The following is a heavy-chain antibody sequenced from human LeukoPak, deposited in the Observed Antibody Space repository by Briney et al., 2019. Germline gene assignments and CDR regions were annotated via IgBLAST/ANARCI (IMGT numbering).Heavy chain of an antibody. CDR2: MYTSGST. J-gene: IGHJ5*01. D-gene: IGHD3-3*01. CDR1: GGSISSYY. Sequence: SETLSLTCTVSGGSISSYYWSWIRQPAGKGLEWIGRMYTSGSTNYNPSLKSRVTMSVDTSKNQFSLKLSSVTAADTAVYYCARDYAATIFGVVTTPETNWFDSWGQGTLVTVSS. CDR3: ARDYAATIFGVVTTPETNWFDS. V-gene: IGHV4-4*07.